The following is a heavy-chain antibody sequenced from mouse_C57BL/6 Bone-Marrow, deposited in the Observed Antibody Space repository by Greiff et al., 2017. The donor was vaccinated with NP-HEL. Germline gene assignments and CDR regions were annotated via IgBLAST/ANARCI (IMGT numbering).Heavy chain of an antibody. V-gene: IGHV3-6*01. J-gene: IGHJ1*03. CDR3: ARDYDGYPHWYFDV. D-gene: IGHD2-3*01. CDR2: ISYDGSN. Sequence: DVKLQESGPGLVKPSQSLSLTCSVTGYSITSGYYWNWIRQFPGNKLEWMGYISYDGSNNYNPSLKNRISITRDTSKNQFFLKLNSVTTEDTATYYCARDYDGYPHWYFDVWGTGTTVTVSS. CDR1: GYSITSGYY.